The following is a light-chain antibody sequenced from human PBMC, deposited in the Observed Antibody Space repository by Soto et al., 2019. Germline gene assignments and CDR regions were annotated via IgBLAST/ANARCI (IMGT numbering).Light chain of an antibody. Sequence: DIQMTQSPSTLSASVGDRVTITCRASQRISGWLAWYQQKPGKAPKLLIYKGSSLESGVPSRFSGSGSGTEFTLTISNLQPDDFATYSCQQTYRTPLTFGGGTKGDIK. J-gene: IGKJ4*01. CDR1: QRISGW. CDR2: KGS. V-gene: IGKV1-5*03. CDR3: QQTYRTPLT.